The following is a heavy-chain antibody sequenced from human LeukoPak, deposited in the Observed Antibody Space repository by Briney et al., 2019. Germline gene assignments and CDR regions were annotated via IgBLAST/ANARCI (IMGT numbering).Heavy chain of an antibody. D-gene: IGHD3-22*01. CDR2: ISGSGGST. Sequence: GGSLRLSCAASGFTFSSYAMSWVRQAPGKGLEWVSAISGSGGSTYYADSVKGRFTISRDNSKNTLYLQMNSLRAEDTAVYYCAKGPHDLDVTYYYDSSGYCPFDIWGQGTMVTVSS. J-gene: IGHJ3*02. CDR1: GFTFSSYA. CDR3: AKGPHDLDVTYYYDSSGYCPFDI. V-gene: IGHV3-23*01.